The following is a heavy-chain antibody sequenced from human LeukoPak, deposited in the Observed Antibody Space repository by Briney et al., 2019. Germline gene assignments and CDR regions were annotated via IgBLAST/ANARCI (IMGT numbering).Heavy chain of an antibody. CDR2: IYTSGST. Sequence: SETLSLTCTVSGGSISSYYWSWIRQPAGKGLEWIGRIYTSGSTNYNPSLKSRVTMSVDTSKNQFSLKLSSVTAADTAVYYCARVQLGSGWYEAFDYWGQGTLVTVSS. CDR3: ARVQLGSGWYEAFDY. D-gene: IGHD6-19*01. J-gene: IGHJ4*02. V-gene: IGHV4-4*07. CDR1: GGSISSYY.